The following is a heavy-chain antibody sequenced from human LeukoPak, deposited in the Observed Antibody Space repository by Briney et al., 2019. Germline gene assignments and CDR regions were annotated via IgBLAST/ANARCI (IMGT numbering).Heavy chain of an antibody. CDR3: ARNIAVAGRGDYMDV. CDR1: GGSISSYY. D-gene: IGHD6-19*01. Sequence: SETLSLTCTVSGGSISSYYWSWIRQPAGKGLEWIGRIYTSGSTNYNPSLKSRVTMSVDTSKNQFSLKLSSVTAADTAVYYCARNIAVAGRGDYMDVWGKGTTVTISS. J-gene: IGHJ6*03. V-gene: IGHV4-4*07. CDR2: IYTSGST.